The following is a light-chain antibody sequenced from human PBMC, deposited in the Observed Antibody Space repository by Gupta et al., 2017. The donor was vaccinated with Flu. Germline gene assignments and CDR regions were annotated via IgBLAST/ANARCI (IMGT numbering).Light chain of an antibody. CDR1: SADVGGYNY. J-gene: IGLJ2*01. CDR2: EVT. Sequence: QSALTQPAPVSASPGQSITIPCTGTSADVGGYNYVSWYQQHPRKVPKLLIYEVTKRPSGVSNRFSGFKSGNTASLTISGLQAEDEADYFCSSYTNTRAVVFGGGTRLTV. CDR3: SSYTNTRAVV. V-gene: IGLV2-14*01.